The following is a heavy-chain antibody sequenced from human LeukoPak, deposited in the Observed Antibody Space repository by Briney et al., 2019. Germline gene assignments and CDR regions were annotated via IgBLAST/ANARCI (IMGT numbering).Heavy chain of an antibody. CDR2: ISSSSSTI. J-gene: IGHJ5*02. CDR1: GFTFSSYS. V-gene: IGHV3-48*01. Sequence: GGSLRLSCAASGFTFSSYSMNWVRQAPGKGLEWVSYISSSSSTIYYADSVKGRFTISRDNAKNSLYLQMNSLRAEDTAVYYCARRRITIFHGWFDPWGQGTLVTVSS. D-gene: IGHD3-3*01. CDR3: ARRRITIFHGWFDP.